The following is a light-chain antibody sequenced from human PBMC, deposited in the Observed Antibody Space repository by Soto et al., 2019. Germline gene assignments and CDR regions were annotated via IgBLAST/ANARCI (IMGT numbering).Light chain of an antibody. CDR1: SSNIGAGYD. Sequence: QSVLTQPPSVSGAPGQRVTISCTGSSSNIGAGYDVHWYQQLPGTAPKLLIYGNSNRPSGGPDRFSGSKSGTSASLAITGLQSEDEADYYCQSYDSSLSGYVFVTGTKLTVL. V-gene: IGLV1-40*01. CDR3: QSYDSSLSGYV. J-gene: IGLJ1*01. CDR2: GNS.